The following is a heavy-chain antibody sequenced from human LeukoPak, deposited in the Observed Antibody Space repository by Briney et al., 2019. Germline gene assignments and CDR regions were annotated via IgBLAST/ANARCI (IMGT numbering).Heavy chain of an antibody. CDR2: IYYSGSP. CDR1: GGSISRGGYY. D-gene: IGHD2-15*01. V-gene: IGHV4-31*03. CDR3: ARGVVAARFDR. J-gene: IGHJ5*02. Sequence: SQPLSLTCTVSGGSISRGGYYWSWIRQHPGKGLEWIGYIYYSGSPYYNPSLKSRVTISVDTSKNQFSLKLSAVSAAGRAVYYCARGVVAARFDRWGQGTLVTVSS.